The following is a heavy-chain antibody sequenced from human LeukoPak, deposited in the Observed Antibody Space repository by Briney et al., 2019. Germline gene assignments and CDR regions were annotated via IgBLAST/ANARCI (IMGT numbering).Heavy chain of an antibody. D-gene: IGHD3-16*01. Sequence: PGGSLRLSCVASGFTFSNAWMTWVRQAPGKGVEWVGRIKSKANGGARHYAAPVTARFTISRDDSENTLYLQMNSLKTEDTGVYYCLLWDYYDMDVWGKGTTVTVSS. CDR1: GFTFSNAW. CDR2: IKSKANGGAR. J-gene: IGHJ6*03. CDR3: LLWDYYDMDV. V-gene: IGHV3-15*01.